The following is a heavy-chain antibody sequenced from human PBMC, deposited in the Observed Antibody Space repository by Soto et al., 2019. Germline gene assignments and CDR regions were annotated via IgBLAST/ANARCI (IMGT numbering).Heavy chain of an antibody. J-gene: IGHJ3*02. Sequence: EVQLVESGGGLVQPGGSLRLSCAASGFTFSSYWMHWVRQAPGKGLVWVSRITSDGSSTSYADSVKGRFTISRDNAKNTLYLQMNSLRAEDTAVYYCARVAATTHDAFDIWGQGTMVTVSS. CDR2: ITSDGSST. D-gene: IGHD2-15*01. V-gene: IGHV3-74*01. CDR3: ARVAATTHDAFDI. CDR1: GFTFSSYW.